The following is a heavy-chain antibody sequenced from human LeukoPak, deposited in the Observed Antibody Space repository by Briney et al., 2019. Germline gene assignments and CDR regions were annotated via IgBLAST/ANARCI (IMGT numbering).Heavy chain of an antibody. CDR3: QEEDGIRDAFDI. CDR2: ISWNSGSI. Sequence: GRSLRLSCAASGFTFDDYAMHWVRQAPGKGLEWVSGISWNSGSIGYADSVKGRFTISRDNAKNSLYLQMNSLRAEDMAFFFFQEEDGIRDAFDIWGQGTMVTVSS. CDR1: GFTFDDYA. D-gene: IGHD2-21*01. J-gene: IGHJ3*02. V-gene: IGHV3-9*03.